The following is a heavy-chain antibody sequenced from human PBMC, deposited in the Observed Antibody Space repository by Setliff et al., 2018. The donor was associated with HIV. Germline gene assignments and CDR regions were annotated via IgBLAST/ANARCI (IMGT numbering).Heavy chain of an antibody. CDR1: GGSISSGGYY. CDR2: IYYSGST. D-gene: IGHD5-12*01. Sequence: SETLSLTCTVSGGSISSGGYYWSWIRQHPGKGLEWIGYIYYSGSTYYNPSLKSRLTMSVDPSKNQFSLKLSSVTAADTAVYYCARQRSGYNYPYYYPYYMDVWGKGTTVTVSS. J-gene: IGHJ6*03. CDR3: ARQRSGYNYPYYYPYYMDV. V-gene: IGHV4-31*03.